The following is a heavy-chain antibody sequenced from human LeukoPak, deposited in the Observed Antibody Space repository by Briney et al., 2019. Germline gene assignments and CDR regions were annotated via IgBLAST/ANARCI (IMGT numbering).Heavy chain of an antibody. Sequence: GGSLRLSCAASGFTFSSYAMSWVRQAPGKGLEWVSAISGSGGSTYYADSVKGRFTISRDNSKNTLYLQMNSLRAEDTAVYYCAKSSYVVVVPAAYFGYWGQGTLVTVSS. J-gene: IGHJ4*02. D-gene: IGHD2-2*01. V-gene: IGHV3-23*01. CDR3: AKSSYVVVVPAAYFGY. CDR1: GFTFSSYA. CDR2: ISGSGGST.